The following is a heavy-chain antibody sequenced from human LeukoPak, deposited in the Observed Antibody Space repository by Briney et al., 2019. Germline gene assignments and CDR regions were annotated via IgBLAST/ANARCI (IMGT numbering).Heavy chain of an antibody. J-gene: IGHJ4*02. CDR3: ASLGEATYSSGWYGPSWFDY. CDR1: GFTFSSYA. D-gene: IGHD6-19*01. V-gene: IGHV3-30-3*01. Sequence: GGSLRLSCAASGFTFSSYAMHWVRQAPGKGLEWVAVISYDGSNKYYADSVKGRFTISRDNSKNTLYLQMNSLRAEDTAVYYCASLGEATYSSGWYGPSWFDYWGQGTLVTVSS. CDR2: ISYDGSNK.